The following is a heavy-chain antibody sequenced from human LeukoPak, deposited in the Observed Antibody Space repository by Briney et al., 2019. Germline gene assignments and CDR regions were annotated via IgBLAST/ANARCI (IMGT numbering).Heavy chain of an antibody. J-gene: IGHJ5*02. CDR1: GFTFSDYY. D-gene: IGHD1-26*01. CDR2: ISSSGSTI. CDR3: ARDPSGALYWFDP. V-gene: IGHV3-11*01. Sequence: GGSLRLSCAASGFTFSDYYMSWIRQAPGKGPEWVSYISSSGSTIYYADSVKGRFTISRDNAKNSLYLQMNSLRAEDTAVYYCARDPSGALYWFDPWGQGTLVTVSS.